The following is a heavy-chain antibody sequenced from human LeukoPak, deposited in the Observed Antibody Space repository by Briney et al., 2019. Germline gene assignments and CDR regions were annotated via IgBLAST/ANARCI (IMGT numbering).Heavy chain of an antibody. V-gene: IGHV3-30*18. J-gene: IGHJ6*02. CDR1: GVTLSPYG. Sequence: GGSLRLSCAASGVTLSPYGMHWVRQAPGKGLEWVAVISYEGGTQHYADSVKGRFIISRDNPRDTLYLQMNSLRAEDTAVYYCAKLHYGANSGGRYGMDVWGQGTTVTVSS. CDR3: AKLHYGANSGGRYGMDV. D-gene: IGHD4-23*01. CDR2: ISYEGGTQ.